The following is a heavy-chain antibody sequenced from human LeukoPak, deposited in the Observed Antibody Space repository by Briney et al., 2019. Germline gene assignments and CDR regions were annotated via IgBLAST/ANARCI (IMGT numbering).Heavy chain of an antibody. V-gene: IGHV3-48*04. J-gene: IGHJ4*02. CDR2: ISSSGSII. D-gene: IGHD3-22*01. CDR3: ARGYYYDSSYDY. Sequence: GGSLRLSCAASGFTFSSYWMSWIRQAPGKGLEWISYISSSGSIIYYAESVKGRFTMSRDNAKDSLYLQMNSLRAEDTAVYYCARGYYYDSSYDYWGQGTLVTVSS. CDR1: GFTFSSYW.